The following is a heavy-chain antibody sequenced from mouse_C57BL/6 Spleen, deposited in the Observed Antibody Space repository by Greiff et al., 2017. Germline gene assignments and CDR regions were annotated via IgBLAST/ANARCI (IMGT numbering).Heavy chain of an antibody. V-gene: IGHV1-82*01. CDR3: GTVGATDAMGY. Sequence: VQLQESGPELVKPGASVKLSCKASGYAFSSSWMNWVKQRPGKGLEWIGRIYPGDGDTNYNGKFKGKATLTADKSSSTAYMQLSSLASEDSAVYFCGTVGATDAMGYWGQGTSVTVAS. D-gene: IGHD1-1*01. J-gene: IGHJ4*01. CDR1: GYAFSSSW. CDR2: IYPGDGDT.